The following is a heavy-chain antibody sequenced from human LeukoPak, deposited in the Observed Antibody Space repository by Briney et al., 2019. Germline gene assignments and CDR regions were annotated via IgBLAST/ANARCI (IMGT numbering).Heavy chain of an antibody. CDR1: GGSISSYY. CDR3: ARGDITMVRGASYYYYYMDV. Sequence: SETLSLTCTVSGGSISSYYWSWIRQPPGKGLEWIGYIYYSGSTNYNPSLKSRVTISVDTSKNQFSLKLSSVTAADTAVYYCARGDITMVRGASYYYYYMDVWGKGTTVTISS. CDR2: IYYSGST. D-gene: IGHD3-10*01. J-gene: IGHJ6*03. V-gene: IGHV4-59*01.